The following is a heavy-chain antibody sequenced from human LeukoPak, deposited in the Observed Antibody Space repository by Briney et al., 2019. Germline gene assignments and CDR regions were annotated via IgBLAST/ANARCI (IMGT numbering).Heavy chain of an antibody. Sequence: SETLSLTCTVSGGSISSYYWSWIRQPAGKGLEWIGRIYTSGSTNYNPSLKSRVTMSVDTSKNQFSLKLSSVTAADTAVYYCARVMVVTAIRAGDAFDIWGQGTMVTVSS. J-gene: IGHJ3*02. CDR2: IYTSGST. V-gene: IGHV4-4*07. CDR1: GGSISSYY. D-gene: IGHD2-21*02. CDR3: ARVMVVTAIRAGDAFDI.